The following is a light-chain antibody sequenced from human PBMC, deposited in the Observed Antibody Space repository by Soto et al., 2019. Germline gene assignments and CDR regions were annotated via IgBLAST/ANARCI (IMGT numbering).Light chain of an antibody. CDR3: QQFNAYPLT. CDR1: QGISDY. J-gene: IGKJ4*01. Sequence: DIQLTQSPSFLSASVGDRVTISCRASQGISDYLAWYQQKPGKAPKLLIYGASTLQSGVPSRFSRSASGTEFTLTISSLRPEDFATYFCQQFNAYPLTFGGGTKLEIK. CDR2: GAS. V-gene: IGKV1-9*01.